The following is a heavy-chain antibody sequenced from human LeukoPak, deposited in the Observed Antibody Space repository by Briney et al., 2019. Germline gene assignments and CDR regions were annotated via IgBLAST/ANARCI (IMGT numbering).Heavy chain of an antibody. CDR3: ARAPVAYYYYMDV. CDR2: INPNSGGT. D-gene: IGHD5-12*01. V-gene: IGHV1-2*02. CDR1: GYTFTGYY. J-gene: IGHJ6*03. Sequence: ASVKVSCKASGYTFTGYYMHWVRRAPGQGLEWMGWINPNSGGTNYAQKFQGRVTMTRDTSISTAYMELSRLRSDDTAVYYCARAPVAYYYYMDVWGKGTTVTVSS.